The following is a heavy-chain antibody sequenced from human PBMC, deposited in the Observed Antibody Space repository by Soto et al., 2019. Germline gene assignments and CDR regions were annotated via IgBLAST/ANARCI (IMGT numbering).Heavy chain of an antibody. V-gene: IGHV3-53*04. CDR3: ARDMSYGDYLGWFDP. CDR2: IYSGGST. Sequence: GGSLRLSCAASGFTVSSNYMSWVRQAPGKGLEWVSVIYSGGSTYYADSVKGRFTISRHNSKNTLYLQMNSLRAEDTAVYYCARDMSYGDYLGWFDPWGQGTLVTVSS. J-gene: IGHJ5*02. D-gene: IGHD4-17*01. CDR1: GFTVSSNY.